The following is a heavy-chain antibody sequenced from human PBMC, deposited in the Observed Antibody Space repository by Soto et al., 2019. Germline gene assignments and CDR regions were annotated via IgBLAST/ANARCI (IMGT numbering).Heavy chain of an antibody. CDR3: TRSGYGDAPVY. CDR2: ITSNGNCL. Sequence: PGGSLRLSCATSGFTFYVYGMPWVRQAPGKGLVWVSSITSNGNCLYYADAVRGRFTISRDNPKASLSLEMNNLRAEDTAVYYCTRSGYGDAPVYWGQGTLVTVFS. J-gene: IGHJ4*02. V-gene: IGHV3-21*01. CDR1: GFTFYVYG. D-gene: IGHD4-17*01.